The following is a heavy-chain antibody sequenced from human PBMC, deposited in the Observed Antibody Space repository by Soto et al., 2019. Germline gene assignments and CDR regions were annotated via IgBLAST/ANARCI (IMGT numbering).Heavy chain of an antibody. CDR2: INPNDGST. CDR1: GYTFTNCY. D-gene: IGHD4-17*01. J-gene: IGHJ6*02. Sequence: QVQLMQSGAEVRKPGASVRLSCKASGYTFTNCYLHWVRQAPGQGLEWMGIINPNDGSTTYPQKFQGRVTMTRETSTSTVYMELGSLRSEDTAVYFCARDLPTVLTLSPTYYGMDVWGQGTTVTVSS. CDR3: ARDLPTVLTLSPTYYGMDV. V-gene: IGHV1-46*03.